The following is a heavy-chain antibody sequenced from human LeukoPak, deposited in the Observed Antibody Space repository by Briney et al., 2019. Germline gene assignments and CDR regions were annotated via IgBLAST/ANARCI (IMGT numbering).Heavy chain of an antibody. D-gene: IGHD6-13*01. CDR2: VNRDGSET. CDR3: ARDDGAAAGRRFDY. CDR1: GFALSSHW. V-gene: IGHV3-7*01. J-gene: IGHJ4*02. Sequence: GGSLRLSCAASGFALSSHWMTWVRQVPGRGPEWVANVNRDGSETYYLDSVKGRFTISRDNAKNSLYLQMNSLRAEDTAMYYCARDDGAAAGRRFDYWGQGTLVTVSS.